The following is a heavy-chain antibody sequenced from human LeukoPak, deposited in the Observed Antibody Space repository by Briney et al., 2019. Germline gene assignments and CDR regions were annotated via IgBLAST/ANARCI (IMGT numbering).Heavy chain of an antibody. J-gene: IGHJ4*02. V-gene: IGHV1-18*01. D-gene: IGHD3-10*01. CDR3: ARDEAYYYGSGSYDFDY. Sequence: ASVKVSCKASGGTFSSYAISWVRQAPGQGLEWMGWISAYNGNTNYAQKLQGRVTMTTDTSTSTAYMELGSLRSDDTAVYYCARDEAYYYGSGSYDFDYWGQGTLVTVSS. CDR1: GGTFSSYA. CDR2: ISAYNGNT.